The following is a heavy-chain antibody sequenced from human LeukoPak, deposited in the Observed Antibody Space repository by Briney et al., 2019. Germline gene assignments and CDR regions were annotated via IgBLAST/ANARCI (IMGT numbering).Heavy chain of an antibody. Sequence: PGGSLRLSCAPSGFTFSSYAMHWVRQAPGKGLEWAAVISYDGSNKYYADSVKGRFTISRDNSKNTLYLQMNSLRAEDTAVYYCSRSSGWYRALWDWGQGTLVTVSS. D-gene: IGHD6-19*01. CDR2: ISYDGSNK. V-gene: IGHV3-30-3*01. J-gene: IGHJ4*02. CDR3: SRSSGWYRALWD. CDR1: GFTFSSYA.